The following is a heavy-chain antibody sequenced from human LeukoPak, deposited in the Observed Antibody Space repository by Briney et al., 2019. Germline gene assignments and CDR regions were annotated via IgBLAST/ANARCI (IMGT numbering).Heavy chain of an antibody. CDR1: GGSISSGDYY. CDR2: IYYSGST. Sequence: PSQTLSLTCTVSGGSISSGDYYWGWIRQPPGKGLEWIGSIYYSGSTYYNPSLKSRVTISVDTSKNQFSLKLSSVTAADTAVYYCARVAPIWFGEFQYYFDYWGQGTLVTVSS. D-gene: IGHD3-10*01. J-gene: IGHJ4*02. V-gene: IGHV4-39*07. CDR3: ARVAPIWFGEFQYYFDY.